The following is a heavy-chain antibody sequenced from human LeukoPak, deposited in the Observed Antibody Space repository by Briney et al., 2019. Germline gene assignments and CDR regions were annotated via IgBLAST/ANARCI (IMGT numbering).Heavy chain of an antibody. J-gene: IGHJ4*02. CDR3: ATDYYDSSGYYYNY. Sequence: ASVKVSCKVSGYTLTELSMHWVRQAPGEGLEWKGGFDPEDGETIYAQKFQGRVTMTEDTSTDTAYMELSSLRSEDTAVYYCATDYYDSSGYYYNYWGQGTLVTVSS. CDR1: GYTLTELS. CDR2: FDPEDGET. V-gene: IGHV1-24*01. D-gene: IGHD3-22*01.